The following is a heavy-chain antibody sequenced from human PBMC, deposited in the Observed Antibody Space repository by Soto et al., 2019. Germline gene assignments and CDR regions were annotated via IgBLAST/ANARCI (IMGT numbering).Heavy chain of an antibody. J-gene: IGHJ4*02. CDR1: GYSFTSYW. V-gene: IGHV5-51*01. Sequence: PGESLKISCKGSGYSFTSYWIGWGRQMPGKGLEWMGIIYPGDSDTRYSPSFQGQVTISADKSISTAYLQWSSLKASDTAMYYCARHGNYFRDSSRRIDHWRQGTLVTVSS. CDR2: IYPGDSDT. CDR3: ARHGNYFRDSSRRIDH. D-gene: IGHD3-10*01.